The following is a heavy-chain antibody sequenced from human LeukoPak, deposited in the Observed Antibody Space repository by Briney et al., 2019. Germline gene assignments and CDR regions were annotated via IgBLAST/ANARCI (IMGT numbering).Heavy chain of an antibody. V-gene: IGHV3-48*03. D-gene: IGHD4-23*01. Sequence: GGSLRLSCAASGFTFISYEMNWVRQAPGKGLEWISYISSSSTTIYYADSVKGRFTISRDNAKNSLYLQMNSLRAEDTAVFYCTRGARKGDDYGGFFDYWGQGTPVTVSS. CDR3: TRGARKGDDYGGFFDY. CDR2: ISSSSTTI. J-gene: IGHJ4*02. CDR1: GFTFISYE.